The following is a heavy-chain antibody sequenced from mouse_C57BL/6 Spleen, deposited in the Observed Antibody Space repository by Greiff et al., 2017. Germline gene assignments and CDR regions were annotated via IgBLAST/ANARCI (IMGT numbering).Heavy chain of an antibody. Sequence: VQLQQSGAELVKPGASVKLSCKASGYTFTSYWMHWVKQRPGQGLEWIGMIHPNSGSTNYNEKFKSKATLTVDKSSSTAYMQLSSLASEDAAVYYSAREEPDYDEVDYWGQSTTLTVSS. V-gene: IGHV1-64*01. CDR2: IHPNSGST. CDR3: AREEPDYDEVDY. CDR1: GYTFTSYW. J-gene: IGHJ2*01. D-gene: IGHD2-4*01.